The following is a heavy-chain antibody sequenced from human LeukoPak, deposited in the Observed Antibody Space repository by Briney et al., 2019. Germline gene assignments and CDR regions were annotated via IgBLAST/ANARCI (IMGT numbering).Heavy chain of an antibody. V-gene: IGHV1-69*04. CDR2: IIPILGIA. Sequence: ASVKVSCKASGGTFSSYAISWVRQAPGQGLEWMGRIIPILGIANYAQKFQGRVTITADKSTSTAYMELRSLISDDTALYYCARDFCSGGSCYHSLGYWGQGALVTVSS. CDR3: ARDFCSGGSCYHSLGY. D-gene: IGHD2-15*01. CDR1: GGTFSSYA. J-gene: IGHJ4*02.